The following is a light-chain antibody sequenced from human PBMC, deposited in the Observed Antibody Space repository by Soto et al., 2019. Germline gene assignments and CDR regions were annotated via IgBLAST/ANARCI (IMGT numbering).Light chain of an antibody. CDR1: SGHSSYA. V-gene: IGLV4-69*01. Sequence: QPVLTQSPSASASLGASVKLTCTLSSGHSSYAIAWHQQQPEKGPRYLMKLNSDGSHSKGDGIPDRFSGSSSGAERYLTISSHQSEDEADYYCQTWGTVVFGGGTKLTV. J-gene: IGLJ2*01. CDR3: QTWGTVV. CDR2: LNSDGSH.